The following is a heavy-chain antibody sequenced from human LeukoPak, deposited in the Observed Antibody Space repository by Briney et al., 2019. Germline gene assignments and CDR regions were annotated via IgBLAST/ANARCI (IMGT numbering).Heavy chain of an antibody. V-gene: IGHV4-34*01. CDR3: ARHATSNWYRLFDY. D-gene: IGHD6-13*01. CDR1: GGSFSGYY. CDR2: IDHSGST. J-gene: IGHJ4*02. Sequence: SETLSLTCAVYGGSFSGYYWGWIRQPPGKGLEWIGEIDHSGSTNYNPSLKSRVTMSVDTSKNHFSLKLNSVTAADTAVYYCARHATSNWYRLFDYWGQGTLVTVSS.